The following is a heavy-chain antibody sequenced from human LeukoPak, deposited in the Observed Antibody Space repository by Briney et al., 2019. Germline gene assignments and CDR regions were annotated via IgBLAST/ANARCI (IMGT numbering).Heavy chain of an antibody. CDR1: GYTFTGYY. CDR2: INPNSGGT. Sequence: ASVKVSCKASGYTFTGYYMHWVRQAPGQGLEWMGWINPNSGGTNYAQKFQGRVTMTRDTSISTAYMELSRLRSDDTAVYYCARVSSSGWYTYFDYWGQGTLVTVSS. CDR3: ARVSSSGWYTYFDY. J-gene: IGHJ4*02. V-gene: IGHV1-2*02. D-gene: IGHD6-19*01.